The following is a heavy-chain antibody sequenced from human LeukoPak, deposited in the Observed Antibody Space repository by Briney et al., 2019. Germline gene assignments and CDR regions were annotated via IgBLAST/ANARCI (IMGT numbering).Heavy chain of an antibody. CDR3: ARDQYDTSGYYDY. V-gene: IGHV3-48*02. CDR2: ISSSSTTI. J-gene: IGHJ4*02. CDR1: GFAFSTYG. D-gene: IGHD3-22*01. Sequence: GGSLRLSCAASGFAFSTYGMNWVRQAPGQGLEWGSYISSSSTTIYYGDSVKGRFTISRDDAKNALYLQMNSLRDEDTAVYYCARDQYDTSGYYDYWGQGTLVTVSS.